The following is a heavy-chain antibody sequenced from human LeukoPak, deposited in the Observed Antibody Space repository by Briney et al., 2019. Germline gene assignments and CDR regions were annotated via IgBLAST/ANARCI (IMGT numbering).Heavy chain of an antibody. CDR2: ISSSSSTT. CDR1: GFTFSSYS. J-gene: IGHJ3*02. Sequence: GGSLRLSCAASGFTFSSYSMNWVRQAPGKGLEWVSYISSSSSTTYYADSVKGRFTISRDNAKNSLYLQMNSLRAEDTAVYYCAREGGTYDAFDIWGQGTMVTVSS. D-gene: IGHD3-16*01. V-gene: IGHV3-48*01. CDR3: AREGGTYDAFDI.